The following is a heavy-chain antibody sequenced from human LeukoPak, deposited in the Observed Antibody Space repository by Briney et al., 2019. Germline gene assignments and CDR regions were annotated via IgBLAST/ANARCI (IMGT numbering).Heavy chain of an antibody. CDR3: ARDISISWFYS. V-gene: IGHV4-39*07. Sequence: SETLSLTCTVSGASISSVSNYWAWVRQPPGKGLQWIGSIYHTGSTFYNPSLMSRVSISIDSSKNQFSLKLSSVIVADTALYYCARDISISWFYSWGQGTLVSVSS. CDR1: GASISSVSNY. J-gene: IGHJ5*01. D-gene: IGHD3-3*02. CDR2: IYHTGST.